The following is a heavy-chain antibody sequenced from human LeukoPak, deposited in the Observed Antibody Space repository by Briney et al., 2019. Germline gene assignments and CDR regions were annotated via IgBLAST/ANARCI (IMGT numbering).Heavy chain of an antibody. V-gene: IGHV3-21*04. D-gene: IGHD4-23*01. CDR2: ISSSSSYI. CDR3: AKDRLTTVVTLFDY. Sequence: GGSLRLSCAASGFTFSSYSMNWVRQAPGKGLEWVSSISSSSSYIYYADSVKGRFTISRDNSKNTLYLQMNSLRAEDTAVYYCAKDRLTTVVTLFDYWGQGTLVTVSS. CDR1: GFTFSSYS. J-gene: IGHJ4*02.